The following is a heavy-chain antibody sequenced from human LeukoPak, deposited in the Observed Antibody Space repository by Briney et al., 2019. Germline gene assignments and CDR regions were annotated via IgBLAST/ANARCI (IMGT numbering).Heavy chain of an antibody. CDR3: ARMGYCTRATCGGAFDF. CDR2: INTNTENP. CDR1: GYTFTSYA. Sequence: GASVKVSCKASGYTFTSYAMNWVRQAPGQGPEWMGWINTNTENPAYAQGFTGRFVFSLDISVNTAYLQISSLKAEDTAVYFCARMGYCTRATCGGAFDFWGQGTLVTVSS. V-gene: IGHV7-4-1*02. J-gene: IGHJ4*02. D-gene: IGHD2-8*01.